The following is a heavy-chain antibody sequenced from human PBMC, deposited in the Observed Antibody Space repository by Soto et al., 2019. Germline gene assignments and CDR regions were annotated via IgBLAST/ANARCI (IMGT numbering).Heavy chain of an antibody. V-gene: IGHV4-30-4*01. J-gene: IGHJ6*02. Sequence: SETLSLTCTVSGGSISSGYYYWSWIRQSPGKGLEWIGYIYYSGSTYYNPSLKSRVTISVDTSKNQFSLKLSSVTAADTAVYYCACSRMVRGVINYYYYGMDVRGQGTKVTVSS. CDR1: GGSISSGYYY. D-gene: IGHD3-10*01. CDR3: ACSRMVRGVINYYYYGMDV. CDR2: IYYSGST.